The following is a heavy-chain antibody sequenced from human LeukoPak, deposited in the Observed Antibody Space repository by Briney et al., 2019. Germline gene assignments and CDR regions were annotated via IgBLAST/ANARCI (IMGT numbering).Heavy chain of an antibody. Sequence: GGSLRLSCAASGFTFSSNYMSWVRQAPGKGLEWVSVIYSGGSTYYADSVKGRFTISRDNSKNTLYLQMNSLRAEDTAVYYCASRAYYYDSSGYYYDWFDPWGQGTLVTVSS. D-gene: IGHD3-22*01. CDR2: IYSGGST. J-gene: IGHJ5*02. CDR3: ASRAYYYDSSGYYYDWFDP. CDR1: GFTFSSNY. V-gene: IGHV3-66*01.